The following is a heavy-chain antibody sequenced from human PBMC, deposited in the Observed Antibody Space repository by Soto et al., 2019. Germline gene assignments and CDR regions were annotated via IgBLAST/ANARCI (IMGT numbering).Heavy chain of an antibody. CDR3: AHRRPYSNSPEYFFDY. CDR2: IYWDDDK. V-gene: IGHV2-5*02. D-gene: IGHD6-6*01. CDR1: GFSLSTSGVD. Sequence: QITLKESGPTLVKPTQTLTLTCTFSGFSLSTSGVDVGWIRQPPGKALEWLALIYWDDDKRYSPSLKSRLPLTKDTSKNQVVLTMTNMDPLDTATYYCAHRRPYSNSPEYFFDYWGQGTLVTVSS. J-gene: IGHJ4*02.